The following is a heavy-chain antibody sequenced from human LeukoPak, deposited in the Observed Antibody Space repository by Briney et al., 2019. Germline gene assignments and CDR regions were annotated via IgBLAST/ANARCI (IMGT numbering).Heavy chain of an antibody. CDR3: ARAVSGGWYRYYYYYYYMDV. Sequence: GASVKVSCKASGGTFNSYAISWVRQAPGQGLEWMGGIIPMSDTANYPQKFRGRLTITADIPTSTVYMELSSLRSDDTAVYYCARAVSGGWYRYYYYYYYMDVWGKGTTVTISS. V-gene: IGHV1-69*06. CDR1: GGTFNSYA. D-gene: IGHD6-19*01. J-gene: IGHJ6*03. CDR2: IIPMSDTA.